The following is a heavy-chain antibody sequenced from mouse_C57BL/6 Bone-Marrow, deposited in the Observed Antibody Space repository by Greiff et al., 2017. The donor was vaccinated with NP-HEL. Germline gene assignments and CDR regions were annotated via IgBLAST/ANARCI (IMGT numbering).Heavy chain of an antibody. CDR1: GFTFSSYA. CDR3: AREGYAMDY. V-gene: IGHV5-4*01. CDR2: ISDGGSYT. Sequence: EVQRVESGGGLVKPGGSLKLSCAASGFTFSSYAMSWVRQTPEKRLEWVATISDGGSYTYYPDNVKGRFTISRDNAKNNLYLQMSHLKSEDTAMYYCAREGYAMDYWGQGTSVTVSS. J-gene: IGHJ4*01.